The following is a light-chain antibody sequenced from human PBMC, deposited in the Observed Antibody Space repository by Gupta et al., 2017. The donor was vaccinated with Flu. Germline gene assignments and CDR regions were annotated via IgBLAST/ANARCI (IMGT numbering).Light chain of an antibody. CDR2: DDT. J-gene: IGLJ2*01. CDR3: QVWDPTSEVV. V-gene: IGLV3-21*02. CDR1: NIGSKS. Sequence: SYVLTQPPSVSAAPGQTARIPCGGNNIGSKSVHWYQQKPGQAPVLVVYDDTDRPPGIPERLSVSNSGNTATLTISRVEAGDEADYYCQVWDPTSEVVFGGGTKLTVL.